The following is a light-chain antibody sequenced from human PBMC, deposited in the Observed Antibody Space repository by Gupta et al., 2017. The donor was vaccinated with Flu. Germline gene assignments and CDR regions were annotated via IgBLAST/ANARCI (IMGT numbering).Light chain of an antibody. CDR3: QHYSDRPPWT. Sequence: ATLSVSLGERVTVSCRASQSISNNLAWYQQKPGQPPRLLIYNSYTRATDIPARFSGAGSGTDFTLTIDSRRSEDFAVYYCQHYSDRPPWTFGPGTXVDLK. V-gene: IGKV3-15*01. CDR2: NSY. CDR1: QSISNN. J-gene: IGKJ1*01.